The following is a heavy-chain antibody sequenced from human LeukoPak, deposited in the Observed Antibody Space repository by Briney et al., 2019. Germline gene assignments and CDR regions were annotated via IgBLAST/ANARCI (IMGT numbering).Heavy chain of an antibody. CDR2: INPNSGGT. CDR1: GYTFTGYY. D-gene: IGHD1-26*01. CDR3: ANNVVGATGFDY. J-gene: IGHJ4*02. Sequence: ASVKVSCKASGYTFTGYYMHWVRQAPGQGLEWMGWINPNSGGTNYAQKFQGRVTMTRGTSISTAYMELSRLRSDDTAVYYCANNVVGATGFDYWGQGTLVTVSS. V-gene: IGHV1-2*02.